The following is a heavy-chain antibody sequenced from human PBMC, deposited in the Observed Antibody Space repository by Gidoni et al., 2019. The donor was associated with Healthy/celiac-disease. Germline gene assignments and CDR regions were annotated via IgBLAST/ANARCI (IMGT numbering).Heavy chain of an antibody. D-gene: IGHD3-10*01. V-gene: IGHV4-61*02. Sequence: QAQLQESGPGLVKPSQTLSLTGTVSGGSISICIYSWSWIRQPAGKGLEWIGRIYTSGSTNYSPSLKSRVTMSVDTSKNQFSLKWSSVTAADTAVYYCAREGPVLLWFGESDAFDIWGQGTMVTVSS. CDR2: IYTSGST. CDR3: AREGPVLLWFGESDAFDI. J-gene: IGHJ3*02. CDR1: GGSISICIYS.